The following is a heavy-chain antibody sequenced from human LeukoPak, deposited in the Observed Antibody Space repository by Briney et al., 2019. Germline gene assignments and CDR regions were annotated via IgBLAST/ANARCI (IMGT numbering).Heavy chain of an antibody. CDR2: INHSGST. CDR1: GGSFSGYY. Sequence: SETLSLTCAVYGGSFSGYYWSWIRQPPGKGLEWIGEINHSGSTNYNPSLKSRVTISVDTSKNQFSLKLSSVTAADTAVYYCAREGSGLGYFDYWGQGTLVTVSS. J-gene: IGHJ4*02. V-gene: IGHV4-34*01. CDR3: AREGSGLGYFDY. D-gene: IGHD3-3*01.